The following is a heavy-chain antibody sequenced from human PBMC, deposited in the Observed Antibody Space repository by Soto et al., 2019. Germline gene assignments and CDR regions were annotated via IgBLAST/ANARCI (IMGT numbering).Heavy chain of an antibody. J-gene: IGHJ4*02. CDR2: INEAGDDT. CDR1: GFTFSSYA. V-gene: IGHV3-23*01. D-gene: IGHD1-26*01. CDR3: ATPLAHGIVRGTGIDS. Sequence: EVQLLESGGGLVQPGGSLRLSCEASGFTFSSYAMKWVRQAPGKGLEWVSSINEAGDDTYYANSVRGRFTISRDNSKNTLNLQMNSLSAEDTATYYCATPLAHGIVRGTGIDSWGQGTLVTVSS.